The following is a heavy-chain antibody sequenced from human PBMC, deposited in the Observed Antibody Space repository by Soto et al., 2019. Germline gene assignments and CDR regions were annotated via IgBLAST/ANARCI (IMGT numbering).Heavy chain of an antibody. CDR1: TFSMYS. J-gene: IGHJ5*02. D-gene: IGHD1-26*01. CDR3: TRDEGGSYDSWFHP. Sequence: EVQVVESGGGLVKPGGSLTLSCNFTFSMYSMNWVRQAPGKGLEWVASISSGAAYIKYADSVQGRFTISRDNAKNSVSLQMSSLRVEDTAVYICTRDEGGSYDSWFHPWGQGTQVTVSA. CDR2: ISSGAAYI. V-gene: IGHV3-21*01.